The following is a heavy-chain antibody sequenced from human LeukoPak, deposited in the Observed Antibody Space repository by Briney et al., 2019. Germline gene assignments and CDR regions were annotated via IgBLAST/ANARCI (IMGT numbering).Heavy chain of an antibody. CDR2: IRVYNGDT. D-gene: IGHD1-1*01. CDR1: GYTFTSYG. CDR3: ARGGDNYMDF. V-gene: IGHV1-18*01. Sequence: GASVKVSCKASGYTFTSYGISWVRQAPGQGLEWMGWIRVYNGDTNYAQKFQGRLTVTTDPSTSTAYMELRSLRSDDTAAYYCARGGDNYMDFWGQGTLVTISS. J-gene: IGHJ4*02.